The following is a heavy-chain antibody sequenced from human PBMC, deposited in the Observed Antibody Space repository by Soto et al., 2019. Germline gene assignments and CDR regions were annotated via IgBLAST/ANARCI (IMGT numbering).Heavy chain of an antibody. D-gene: IGHD3-22*01. Sequence: QVQLVQSGAEVKKPGSSVKVSCKASGGTFSSYAISWVRQAPGQGLEWMGGIIPIFGTANYAQKFQVRVTITADESTRTAYMELSSLRSEDTAVYYCASSYDSSGYYYPTYYFDYWGQGTLVTVSS. J-gene: IGHJ4*02. CDR1: GGTFSSYA. V-gene: IGHV1-69*01. CDR3: ASSYDSSGYYYPTYYFDY. CDR2: IIPIFGTA.